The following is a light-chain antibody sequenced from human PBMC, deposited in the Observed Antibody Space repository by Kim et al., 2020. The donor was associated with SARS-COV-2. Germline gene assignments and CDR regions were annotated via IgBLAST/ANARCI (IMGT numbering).Light chain of an antibody. CDR2: EDS. Sequence: NFMLTQPHSVSESPGKTITISCTHSSGSIDSNYVQWYQQRPGSAPTTVIYEDSQRPSGVPDRFSGSIDSSSNSAFLTISGLKTEDEADYYCQSYDSSNHWIFGGGTQLTVL. V-gene: IGLV6-57*04. CDR1: SGSIDSNY. CDR3: QSYDSSNHWI. J-gene: IGLJ3*02.